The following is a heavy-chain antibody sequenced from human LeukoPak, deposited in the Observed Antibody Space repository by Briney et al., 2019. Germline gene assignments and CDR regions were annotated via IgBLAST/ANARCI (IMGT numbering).Heavy chain of an antibody. CDR2: ISYDGSNK. V-gene: IGHV3-30*18. D-gene: IGHD3-16*01. CDR1: GFTFSSYG. CDR3: AKGVGSRYYYYGMDV. J-gene: IGHJ6*02. Sequence: GGSLRLSCAASGFTFSSYGMHWVRQAPGKGLEWVAVISYDGSNKYYADSVKGRFTISRDNSKNTLYLKMNSLRAEDTAVYYCAKGVGSRYYYYGMDVWGQGTTVTVSS.